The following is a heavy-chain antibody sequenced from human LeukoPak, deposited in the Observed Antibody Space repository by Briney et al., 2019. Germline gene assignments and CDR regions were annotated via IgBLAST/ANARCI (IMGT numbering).Heavy chain of an antibody. Sequence: SETLSLTCTVSGGSISSSSYYWGWIRQPPGKGLEWIGSIYHSGSTYYNPSLKSRVTISVDTSKNQFSLKLSSVTAADTAVYYCATLMATIDYWGQGTLVTVSS. CDR1: GGSISSSSYY. J-gene: IGHJ4*02. CDR3: ATLMATIDY. CDR2: IYHSGST. D-gene: IGHD5-24*01. V-gene: IGHV4-39*07.